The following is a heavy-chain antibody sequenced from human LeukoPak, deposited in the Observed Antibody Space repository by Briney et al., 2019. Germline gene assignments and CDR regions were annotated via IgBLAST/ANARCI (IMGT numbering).Heavy chain of an antibody. CDR3: ARDKIQWLRYSYFDY. Sequence: GGSLRLSCKASGFTFSRYGMNWVRQAPGKGLEWLSYTSGSSGSTIYYAQSVRGRFTISRDDAKNTPYLQMNSLRADDTAVYFCARDKIQWLRYSYFDYWGQGVLVTVSS. CDR2: TSGSSGSTI. D-gene: IGHD5-12*01. V-gene: IGHV3-48*01. CDR1: GFTFSRYG. J-gene: IGHJ4*02.